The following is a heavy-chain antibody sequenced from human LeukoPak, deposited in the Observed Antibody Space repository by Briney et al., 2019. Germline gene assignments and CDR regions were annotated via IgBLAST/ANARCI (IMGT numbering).Heavy chain of an antibody. D-gene: IGHD6-19*01. J-gene: IGHJ4*02. CDR3: AKTTYSSGWPADY. CDR1: GYPFSSYS. V-gene: IGHV3-48*02. Sequence: GGSLRLSCVASGYPFSSYSMNWIRQAPGKGLEWVSYISVSGGVRSYADSVKGRFTISRDDARNSLYLQMNSLKDEDTAVYYCAKTTYSSGWPADYWGQGTLVTVSS. CDR2: ISVSGGVR.